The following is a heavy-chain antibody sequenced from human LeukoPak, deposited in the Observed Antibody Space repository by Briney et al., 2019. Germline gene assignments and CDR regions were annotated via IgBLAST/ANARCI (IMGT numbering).Heavy chain of an antibody. Sequence: GGSLRLSCAASGFPFSSNWMHWVRQAPGKGLVWVSRINSDGSSPHYADSVKGRFTISRDNSKNTLYLQMNSLRAEDTAVYYCARDLGSSIDYWGQGTLVTVSS. CDR1: GFPFSSNW. CDR3: ARDLGSSIDY. J-gene: IGHJ4*02. V-gene: IGHV3-74*01. CDR2: INSDGSSP. D-gene: IGHD2-15*01.